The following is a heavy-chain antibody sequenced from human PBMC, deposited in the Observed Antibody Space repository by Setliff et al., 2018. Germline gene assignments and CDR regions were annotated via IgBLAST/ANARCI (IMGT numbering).Heavy chain of an antibody. CDR2: ISSSSSYI. CDR3: ARKGVMGDYMDV. J-gene: IGHJ6*02. V-gene: IGHV3-21*01. CDR1: GFTFSSYS. D-gene: IGHD3-16*01. Sequence: PGGSLRLSCAASGFTFSSYSMNWVRQAPGKGLEWVSSISSSSSYIYYADSVKGRFTISRDNAKNSLYLQMNSLRAEDTAVYYCARKGVMGDYMDVWGQGTTVTVSS.